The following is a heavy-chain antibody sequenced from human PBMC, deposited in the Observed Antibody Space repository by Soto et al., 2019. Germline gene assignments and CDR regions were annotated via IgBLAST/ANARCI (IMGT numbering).Heavy chain of an antibody. Sequence: QVHLVRSGAEVKKPGASVKVSCKGSGYGFTTYGITWVRQAPGQGLEWMAWISAHNGNTNHAQKLQGRVTATRDTSTSTAYMELRSLRSDDTAVYYCARGRYGDYWGQGALVTVSS. D-gene: IGHD1-1*01. CDR3: ARGRYGDY. CDR1: GYGFTTYG. J-gene: IGHJ4*02. V-gene: IGHV1-18*01. CDR2: ISAHNGNT.